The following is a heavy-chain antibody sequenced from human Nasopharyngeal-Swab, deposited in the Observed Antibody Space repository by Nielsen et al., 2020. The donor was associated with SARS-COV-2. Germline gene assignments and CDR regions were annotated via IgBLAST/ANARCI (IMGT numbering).Heavy chain of an antibody. V-gene: IGHV1-58*01. Sequence: SVKVSCKASGFTFTSSAVQWVRQARGHRLEWIGWIVVGSGNTNYAQKFQERVTITRDMSTSTAYMELSSLRSEDTAVYYCAAIKYCSGGSCYGGASDYWGQGTLVTVSS. J-gene: IGHJ4*02. CDR3: AAIKYCSGGSCYGGASDY. CDR2: IVVGSGNT. D-gene: IGHD2-15*01. CDR1: GFTFTSSA.